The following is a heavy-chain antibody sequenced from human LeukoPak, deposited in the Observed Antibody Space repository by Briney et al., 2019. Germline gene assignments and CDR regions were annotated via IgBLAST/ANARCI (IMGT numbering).Heavy chain of an antibody. Sequence: PSETLSLTCSVSNDSIRNYYRSWIRQPPGKALEWIGYIYHTGNTNYNPSLKSRLTMSIDTSKNQFSLNLNSVTAADTAVYYCARGNYGSGSYYVVDFDYWGQGTLVTVSS. J-gene: IGHJ4*02. D-gene: IGHD3-10*01. CDR2: IYHTGNT. V-gene: IGHV4-59*01. CDR1: NDSIRNYY. CDR3: ARGNYGSGSYYVVDFDY.